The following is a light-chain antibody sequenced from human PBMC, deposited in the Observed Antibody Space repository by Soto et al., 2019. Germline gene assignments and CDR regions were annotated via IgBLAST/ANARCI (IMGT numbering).Light chain of an antibody. Sequence: DIQMSQSPSSLSASVVDRVTITCRASQNIYTSVNWYQQKPGKAPKLLIISASSLQSGVPSRFSGSGSGTDFTLTINTLQSEDFATYFCQQSFSPAPITFGQGTRLEIK. V-gene: IGKV1-39*01. CDR2: SAS. CDR1: QNIYTS. CDR3: QQSFSPAPIT. J-gene: IGKJ5*01.